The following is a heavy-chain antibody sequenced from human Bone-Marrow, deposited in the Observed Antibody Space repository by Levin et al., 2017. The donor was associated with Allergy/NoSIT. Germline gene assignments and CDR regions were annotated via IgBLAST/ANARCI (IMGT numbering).Heavy chain of an antibody. J-gene: IGHJ3*02. CDR3: ARTRSPPGLNYYDNSGPSTGDAFDI. CDR2: IDWDDDK. CDR1: GFSLSISGMC. V-gene: IGHV2-70*01. Sequence: QTLSLTCSFSGFSLSISGMCLSWIRQPPGKPLEWLALIDWDDDKFYSTSLRTRLTISKDTSKNQVVLTMTNMDPVDSGTYYCARTRSPPGLNYYDNSGPSTGDAFDIWGQGTLVTVSA. D-gene: IGHD3-22*01.